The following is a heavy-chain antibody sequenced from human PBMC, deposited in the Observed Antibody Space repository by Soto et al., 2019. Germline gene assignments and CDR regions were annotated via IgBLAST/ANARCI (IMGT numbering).Heavy chain of an antibody. Sequence: EVQLVESGGGLVQPGGSLRLSCAASGFTFSSYWMHWVRQAPGKGLVWVSRINSDGSSTRYADSVKGRFTISRDNAKNTLYLQMNSPRAEDTAVYYCAVAVAGPTAIGYWGQGTLVTVSS. CDR2: INSDGSST. D-gene: IGHD6-19*01. J-gene: IGHJ4*02. CDR1: GFTFSSYW. V-gene: IGHV3-74*01. CDR3: AVAVAGPTAIGY.